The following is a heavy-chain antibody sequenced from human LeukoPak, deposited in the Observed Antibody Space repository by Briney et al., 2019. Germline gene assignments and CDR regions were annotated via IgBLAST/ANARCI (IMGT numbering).Heavy chain of an antibody. CDR1: GFTFSDYY. Sequence: PGGSRRLSCAASGFTFSDYYMSWIRQAPGKGLEWVSYISSSSSYTNYADSVKGRFTISRDNAKNSLYLQMNSLRAEDTAVHYCARHSGGCSGGSRTPPHYGLDVWGQGTTVTASS. CDR3: ARHSGGCSGGSRTPPHYGLDV. V-gene: IGHV3-11*03. CDR2: ISSSSSYT. D-gene: IGHD2-15*01. J-gene: IGHJ6*02.